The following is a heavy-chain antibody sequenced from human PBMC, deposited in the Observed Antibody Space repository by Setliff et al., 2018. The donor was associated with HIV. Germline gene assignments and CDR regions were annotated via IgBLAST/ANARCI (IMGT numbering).Heavy chain of an antibody. CDR1: GGSISGNNYR. Sequence: PSETLSLTCTVSGGSISGNNYRWSWIRQPAGKGLEWIGHIYASGSTNYNPSYNPSLNSRVTISVDTSKNQLSLNLNSVTAADTAVYYCARWGEPAQKAFDLWGQGTMVTVSS. J-gene: IGHJ3*01. D-gene: IGHD3-16*01. V-gene: IGHV4-61*09. CDR2: IYASGST. CDR3: ARWGEPAQKAFDL.